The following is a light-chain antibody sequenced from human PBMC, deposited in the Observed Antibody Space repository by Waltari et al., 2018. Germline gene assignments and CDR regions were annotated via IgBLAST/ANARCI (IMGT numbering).Light chain of an antibody. J-gene: IGKJ3*01. CDR1: QDISNY. CDR2: DAS. CDR3: QQYDNLALFT. Sequence: DIQMTQSPSSLSASVGDRVTITCQASQDISNYFNWYQQTHGKPPQLLTDDASNVETGVQSRFSGSGSGTDFTFTISSLQPEDIATYYCQQYDNLALFTFGPGTKVDIK. V-gene: IGKV1-33*01.